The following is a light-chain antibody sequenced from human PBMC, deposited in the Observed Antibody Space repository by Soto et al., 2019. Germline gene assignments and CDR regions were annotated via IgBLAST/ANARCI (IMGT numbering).Light chain of an antibody. CDR3: QQYGSSPPIT. CDR1: QSVSSSY. CDR2: DAS. J-gene: IGKJ4*01. V-gene: IGKV3-20*01. Sequence: EIVLTQSPGTLSLSPGEGATLSCRASQSVSSSYLAWYQQKPGQAPRLLIYDASSRATGIPDRFSGSGSGTDFTLTISRPEPEDFAVYYCQQYGSSPPITFGGGTKVDIK.